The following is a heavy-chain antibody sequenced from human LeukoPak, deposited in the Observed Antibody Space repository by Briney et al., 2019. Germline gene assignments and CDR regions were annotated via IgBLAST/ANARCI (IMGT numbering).Heavy chain of an antibody. CDR3: AKDRGSWYYFDY. CDR2: ISGSGGST. Sequence: GGSLRLSCAASGFTFSSYAMSWVRQAPGKGLEWVSAISGSGGSTYYTDSVKGRFTISRDNSKNTLYLQMNSLRAEDTAVYYCAKDRGSWYYFDYWGQGTLVTVSS. V-gene: IGHV3-23*01. D-gene: IGHD6-13*01. CDR1: GFTFSSYA. J-gene: IGHJ4*02.